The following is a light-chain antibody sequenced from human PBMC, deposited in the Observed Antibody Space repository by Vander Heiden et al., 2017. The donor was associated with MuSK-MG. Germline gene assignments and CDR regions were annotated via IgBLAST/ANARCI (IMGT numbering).Light chain of an antibody. J-gene: IGLJ2*01. CDR3: QVWDSSSDSVI. V-gene: IGLV3-21*04. CDR1: NIGGKS. CDR2: YDI. Sequence: YVLAQPPSVSVAPGQTTRSTCGGDNIGGKSVHWYQQKPGQAPVLVMYYDIDRPSGIPERFSGSNSGNTATLTISRVEDGDEADYYCQVWDSSSDSVIFGGGTKLTVL.